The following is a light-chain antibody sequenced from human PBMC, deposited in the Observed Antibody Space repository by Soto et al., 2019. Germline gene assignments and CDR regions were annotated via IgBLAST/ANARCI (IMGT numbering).Light chain of an antibody. CDR3: QQRSNWIT. CDR1: QSVSNNY. CDR2: GAS. J-gene: IGKJ5*01. Sequence: EIVLTQSPCTLSLSPGERATLSCRASQSVSNNYLAWYQQKPGQAPRLLIYGASNRATGIPARFSGSGSATDFTLTISSLEPEDFAVYYCQQRSNWITFGQGTRLEIK. V-gene: IGKV3-11*01.